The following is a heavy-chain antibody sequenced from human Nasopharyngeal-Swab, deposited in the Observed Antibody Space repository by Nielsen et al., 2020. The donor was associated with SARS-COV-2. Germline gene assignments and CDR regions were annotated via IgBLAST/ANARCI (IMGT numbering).Heavy chain of an antibody. J-gene: IGHJ4*02. D-gene: IGHD3-16*01. V-gene: IGHV1-46*01. CDR3: ASSLGEFQAADY. CDR1: GYTFTSYY. CDR2: INPSGGST. Sequence: ASVKVSCKASGYTFTSYYMYWVRQAPGQGLEWMGIINPSGGSTSYAQKFQGRVTMTRDTSTSTVYMELSSLRSEDTAVYYCASSLGEFQAADYWGQGTLVTVSS.